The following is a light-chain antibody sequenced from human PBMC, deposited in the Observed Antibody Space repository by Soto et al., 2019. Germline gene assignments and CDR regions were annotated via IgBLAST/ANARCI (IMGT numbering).Light chain of an antibody. CDR1: KIGNKS. CDR3: QVRDSSNDYLV. CDR2: DDT. J-gene: IGLJ3*02. Sequence: SSELTQPPSVSVAPGQTARITCEGHKIGNKSVHWYQQRPGQAPVVVVYDDTDRPSGIPERFSGSNSGNTATLTISRVEAGDGADYYCQVRDSSNDYLVFGGGTKVTVL. V-gene: IGLV3-21*02.